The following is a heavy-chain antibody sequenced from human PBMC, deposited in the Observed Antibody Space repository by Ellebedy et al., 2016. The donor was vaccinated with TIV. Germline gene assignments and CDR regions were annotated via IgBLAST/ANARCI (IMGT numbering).Heavy chain of an antibody. CDR3: AGVPRGGGVYGDNWFDT. D-gene: IGHD4-17*01. Sequence: GESLKISCAASGFTVSSSFMSWVRQAPGKGLEWVSVIYTDGGTNYTDSVLGRFDISRDSSKNTLYLQMNSLRADDTAVYYCAGVPRGGGVYGDNWFDTWGQGTLVTVSS. V-gene: IGHV3-66*01. CDR1: GFTVSSSF. CDR2: IYTDGGT. J-gene: IGHJ5*02.